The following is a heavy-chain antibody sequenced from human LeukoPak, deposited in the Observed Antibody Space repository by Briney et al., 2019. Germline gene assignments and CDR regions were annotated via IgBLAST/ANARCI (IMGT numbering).Heavy chain of an antibody. CDR1: GYTFTSYG. J-gene: IGHJ4*02. V-gene: IGHV1-18*01. Sequence: ASVKVSCKASGYTFTSYGISWVRQAPGQGLEWTGWISAYNGNTNYAQKLQGRVTMTTDTSTSTAYMELRSLRSDDTAVYYCARDIAADTAMVTKRVDYWGQGTLVTVSS. CDR3: ARDIAADTAMVTKRVDY. D-gene: IGHD5-18*01. CDR2: ISAYNGNT.